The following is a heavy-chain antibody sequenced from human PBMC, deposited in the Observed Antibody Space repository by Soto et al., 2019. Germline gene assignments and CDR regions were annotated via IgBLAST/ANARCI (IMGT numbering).Heavy chain of an antibody. CDR2: INPNSGGT. CDR1: GYTFTGYY. D-gene: IGHD6-13*01. J-gene: IGHJ6*02. V-gene: IGHV1-2*04. Sequence: GASVKVSCKASGYTFTGYYMHWVRQAPGQGLEWMGWINPNSGGTNYAQKFQGWVTMTRDTSISTAYMELSRLRSDDTAVYYCARVGIAAAVGVNYGMDVWGQGTTVTVSS. CDR3: ARVGIAAAVGVNYGMDV.